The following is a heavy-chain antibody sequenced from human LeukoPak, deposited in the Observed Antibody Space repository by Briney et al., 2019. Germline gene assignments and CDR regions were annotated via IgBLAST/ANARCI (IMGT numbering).Heavy chain of an antibody. Sequence: GASVKVSCKASGYTFTSNYIHWVRQAPGQGLEWMGMIYPRDGSTSYAQKFQGRVTVTRDTSTSTVHMELSGLRSEDTAVYYCAVGYSSGWDFDYWGQGTLVTVSS. CDR3: AVGYSSGWDFDY. J-gene: IGHJ4*02. CDR1: GYTFTSNY. CDR2: IYPRDGST. D-gene: IGHD6-19*01. V-gene: IGHV1-46*01.